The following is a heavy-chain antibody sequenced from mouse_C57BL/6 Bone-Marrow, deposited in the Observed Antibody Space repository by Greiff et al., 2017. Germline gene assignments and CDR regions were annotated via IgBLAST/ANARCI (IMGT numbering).Heavy chain of an antibody. CDR1: GYSITSGYD. CDR3: ARGDYDNYFDY. J-gene: IGHJ2*01. CDR2: ISYSGST. Sequence: EVQLQESGPGMVKPSQSLSLTCTVTGYSITSGYDWHWIRHFPGNKLEWMGYISYSGSTNYNPSLKSRISITHDTSKNHFFLKLNSVTTEDTATYYCARGDYDNYFDYWGQGTTLTVSS. D-gene: IGHD2-4*01. V-gene: IGHV3-1*01.